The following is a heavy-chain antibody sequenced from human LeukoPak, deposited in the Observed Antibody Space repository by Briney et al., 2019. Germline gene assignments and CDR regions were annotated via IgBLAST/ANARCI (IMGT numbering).Heavy chain of an antibody. CDR3: ARGYSLDV. CDR1: GFTFSTYW. V-gene: IGHV3-30-3*01. D-gene: IGHD6-13*01. Sequence: GGSLRLSCAASGFTFSTYWMTWVRQAPGKGLEWVAVISYDGSNKYYADSVKGRFTISRDNSKNTLYLQMNSLRAEDTAVYYCARGYSLDVWGQGTTVTVSS. CDR2: ISYDGSNK. J-gene: IGHJ6*02.